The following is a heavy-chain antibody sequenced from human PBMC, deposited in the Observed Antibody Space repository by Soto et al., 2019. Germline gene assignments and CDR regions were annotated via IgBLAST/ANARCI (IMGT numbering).Heavy chain of an antibody. CDR3: ARSSNSSLGYYYGMDV. CDR2: INHSGST. V-gene: IGHV4-34*01. CDR1: GGSFSGYY. J-gene: IGHJ6*02. D-gene: IGHD4-4*01. Sequence: QVQLQQWGAGLLKPSETLSLTCAVYGGSFSGYYWSWIRQPPGKGLEWIGEINHSGSTNYNPSLKSRATISVDTSKNQFSLKLSSVTAADTAVYYCARSSNSSLGYYYGMDVWGQGTTVTVSS.